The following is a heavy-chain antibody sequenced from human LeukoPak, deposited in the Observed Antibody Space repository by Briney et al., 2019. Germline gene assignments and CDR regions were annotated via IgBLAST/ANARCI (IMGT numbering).Heavy chain of an antibody. CDR1: GFTFSSYG. CDR2: IWYDGSNK. Sequence: GGSPRLSCAASGFTFSSYGMHWVRQAPGKGLEWVAVIWYDGSNKYYADSVKGRFTISRDNSKNTLYLQMNSLRAEDTAVYYCARDKYYYDSHADDAFDIWGQGTMVTVSS. D-gene: IGHD3-22*01. V-gene: IGHV3-33*01. CDR3: ARDKYYYDSHADDAFDI. J-gene: IGHJ3*02.